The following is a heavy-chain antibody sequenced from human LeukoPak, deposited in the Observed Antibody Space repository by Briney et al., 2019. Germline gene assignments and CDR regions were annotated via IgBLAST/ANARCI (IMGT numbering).Heavy chain of an antibody. D-gene: IGHD4-11*01. CDR3: ARDSGFVYSNYHYYYYMDV. J-gene: IGHJ6*03. CDR2: IYYSGST. V-gene: IGHV4-59*01. Sequence: PSETLSLTXTVSGGSISSYYWSWIRQPPGKGLEWIGYIYYSGSTNYNPSLKSRVTISVDTSKNQFSLKLSSVTAADTAVYYCARDSGFVYSNYHYYYYMDVWGKGTTVTVSS. CDR1: GGSISSYY.